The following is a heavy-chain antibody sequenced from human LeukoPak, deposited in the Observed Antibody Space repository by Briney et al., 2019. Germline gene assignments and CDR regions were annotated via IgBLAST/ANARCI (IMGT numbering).Heavy chain of an antibody. J-gene: IGHJ4*02. Sequence: ASVKVSCKSSGYTFTNYAVSWLRQAPGQGLEWMGWISAYNYNTNYAQKFQGRLTMTTDPSTSTGYMELRSLRSDDTAVYYCARDDGLGYCSSMTCYVFDYWGQGTLVTVSS. D-gene: IGHD2-2*01. V-gene: IGHV1-18*01. CDR3: ARDDGLGYCSSMTCYVFDY. CDR1: GYTFTNYA. CDR2: ISAYNYNT.